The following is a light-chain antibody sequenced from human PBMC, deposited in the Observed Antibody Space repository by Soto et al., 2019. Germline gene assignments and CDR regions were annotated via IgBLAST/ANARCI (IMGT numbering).Light chain of an antibody. V-gene: IGKV3-20*01. J-gene: IGKJ3*01. CDR1: QSVSNY. CDR2: GAS. Sequence: SFPGDRVTLSCRASQSVSNYFAWYQQKPGQAPRLLIYGASSRATGIPDRFSGSGSGTDFTLTISRLEPEDFAVYYCQQYGRSPLTFGPGTKVDI. CDR3: QQYGRSPLT.